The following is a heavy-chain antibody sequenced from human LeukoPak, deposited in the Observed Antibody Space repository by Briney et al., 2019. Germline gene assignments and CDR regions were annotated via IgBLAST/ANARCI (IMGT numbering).Heavy chain of an antibody. D-gene: IGHD4-17*01. CDR2: IIPIFGTA. V-gene: IGHV1-69*05. CDR3: ASHTTDVNWFDP. Sequence: SVKVSCKASGGTFSSYAISWVRQAPGQGLEWMGGIIPIFGTANYAQKFQGRVTITTDESTSTAYMELSSLRSGDTAVYYCASHTTDVNWFDPWGQGTLVTVSS. J-gene: IGHJ5*02. CDR1: GGTFSSYA.